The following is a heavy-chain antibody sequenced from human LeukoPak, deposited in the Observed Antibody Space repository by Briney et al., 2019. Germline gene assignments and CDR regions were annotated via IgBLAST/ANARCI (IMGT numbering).Heavy chain of an antibody. CDR1: GGSISSYY. V-gene: IGHV4-59*01. J-gene: IGHJ4*02. CDR2: IYYSGST. CDR3: ARGPTTVTRAFDY. Sequence: SGTLSLTCTVSGGSISSYYWSWLRQPPGKRPEWIGYIYYSGSTNYNPSLKSRVTISVDTSKNQFSLKLSSVTAADTAVYYCARGPTTVTRAFDYWGQGTLVTVFS. D-gene: IGHD4-17*01.